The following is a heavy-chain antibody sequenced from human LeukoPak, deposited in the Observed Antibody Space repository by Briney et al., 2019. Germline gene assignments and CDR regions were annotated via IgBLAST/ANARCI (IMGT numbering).Heavy chain of an antibody. V-gene: IGHV4-38-2*02. D-gene: IGHD1-1*01. CDR1: GYSISSGYF. J-gene: IGHJ4*02. CDR2: ISHSGTT. CDR3: TREEGGTTVDY. Sequence: SETLSLTCTVSGYSISSGYFWSWIRQPPGKGLEWIGSISHSGTTYYNPSLKSRITISQDTSKNQFSLKVNSVTAADTAAYYCTREEGGTTVDYWGQGTLVTVSS.